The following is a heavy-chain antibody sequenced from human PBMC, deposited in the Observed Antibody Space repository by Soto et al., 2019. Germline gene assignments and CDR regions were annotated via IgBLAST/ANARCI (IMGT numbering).Heavy chain of an antibody. CDR2: VSTYDGNT. J-gene: IGHJ4*02. V-gene: IGHV1-18*01. CDR1: GYRFSRYG. Sequence: QVQLVQSGGEVKDPGASVKVSCKASGYRFSRYGINWVRQAPGQGLEWMGWVSTYDGNTQYAQKFQGRITMTTATSTNTVYLELRSLTSDDTAVYYCARDEEDANLMIVVLPGDYWGQGALVSVSS. CDR3: ARDEEDANLMIVVLPGDY. D-gene: IGHD2-21*01.